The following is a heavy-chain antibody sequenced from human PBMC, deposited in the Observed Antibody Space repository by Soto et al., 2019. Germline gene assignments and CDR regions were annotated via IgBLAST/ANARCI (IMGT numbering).Heavy chain of an antibody. CDR1: GYTLTELS. CDR2: FDPEDGET. Sequence: ASLKVSCKVSGYTLTELSMHWVRQAPGKGLEWMGGFDPEDGETIYAQKFQGRVTMTEDTSTDTAYMELSSLRSEDTAVYYCATAIVVVADNNWFDPWGQGTLVTVSS. CDR3: ATAIVVVADNNWFDP. D-gene: IGHD2-15*01. J-gene: IGHJ5*02. V-gene: IGHV1-24*01.